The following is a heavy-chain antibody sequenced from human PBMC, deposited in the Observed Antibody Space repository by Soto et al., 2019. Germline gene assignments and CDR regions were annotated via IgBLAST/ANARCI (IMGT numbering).Heavy chain of an antibody. D-gene: IGHD6-25*01. CDR3: ARAERSPRSRFDT. J-gene: IGHJ5*02. CDR1: GGSFRKYY. V-gene: IGHV4-34*01. Sequence: SETLSLTCAVYGGSFRKYYWIWVRQPPGKGLEWIGEVNHSGEATYNPSLQSRITISLDTSNSQFSLKLTSVTAADTAMYFCARAERSPRSRFDTWGQGTQVTVSS. CDR2: VNHSGEA.